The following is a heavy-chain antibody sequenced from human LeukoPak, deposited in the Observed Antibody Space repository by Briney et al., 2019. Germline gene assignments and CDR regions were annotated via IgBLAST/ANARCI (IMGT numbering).Heavy chain of an antibody. D-gene: IGHD4-23*01. CDR1: GFTFSSYS. Sequence: GGSLRLSCAASGFTFSSYSMNWVRQAPGKGLEWVSSISSSSSYIYYADSVKGRSTISRDNAKNSLYLQMNSLRAEDAAVYYCARDVSGRGYGGNSGWFDPWGQGTLVTVSS. CDR2: ISSSSSYI. J-gene: IGHJ5*02. CDR3: ARDVSGRGYGGNSGWFDP. V-gene: IGHV3-21*01.